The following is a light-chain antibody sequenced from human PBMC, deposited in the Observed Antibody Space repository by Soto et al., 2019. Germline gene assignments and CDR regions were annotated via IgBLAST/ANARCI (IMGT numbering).Light chain of an antibody. J-gene: IGKJ1*01. CDR3: QQYGGSRWT. V-gene: IGKV3-20*01. CDR1: QSVSSTY. CDR2: GAS. Sequence: EIVLTQSPGTLSLSPGERATLSCRASQSVSSTYLAWYQQKPGQAPRLLIYGASNRATGIPDRFSGSAYGTDFTLTISRLEPEDFAVYYCQQYGGSRWTFGQGTRVDI.